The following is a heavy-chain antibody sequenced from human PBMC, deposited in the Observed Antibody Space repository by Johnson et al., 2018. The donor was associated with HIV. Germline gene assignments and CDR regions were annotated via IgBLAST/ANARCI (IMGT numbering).Heavy chain of an antibody. V-gene: IGHV3-20*04. CDR3: ARGVRYCSGGSCYNYAFDI. CDR2: INWNGGST. Sequence: VLLVESGGGVVRPGGSLRLSCAASGFTFDDYGMSWVRQAPGKGLEWVSGINWNGGSTGYADSVKGRFTISRDNAKSSLYLQVNSLRAEGTALYYCARGVRYCSGGSCYNYAFDIWGQGTMVTVSS. D-gene: IGHD2-15*01. CDR1: GFTFDDYG. J-gene: IGHJ3*02.